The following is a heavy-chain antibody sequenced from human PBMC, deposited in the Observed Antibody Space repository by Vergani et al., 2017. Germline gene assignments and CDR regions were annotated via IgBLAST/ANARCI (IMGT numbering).Heavy chain of an antibody. Sequence: EVQLVQSGAEVKKPGESLKISCKGSGYSFTSYWIGWVRQMPGKGLEWMGRIDPSDSYTNYSPSFQGHVTISADKSISTAYLQWSSLKASDTAMYYCARTYYYDSSGYPYLDYWGQGTLVTVSS. CDR3: ARTYYYDSSGYPYLDY. D-gene: IGHD3-22*01. J-gene: IGHJ4*02. CDR2: IDPSDSYT. CDR1: GYSFTSYW. V-gene: IGHV5-10-1*01.